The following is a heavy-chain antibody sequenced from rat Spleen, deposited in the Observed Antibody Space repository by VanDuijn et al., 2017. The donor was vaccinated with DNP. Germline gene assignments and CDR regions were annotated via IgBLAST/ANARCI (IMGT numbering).Heavy chain of an antibody. V-gene: IGHV2-4*01. Sequence: QVQLKESGPGLVQPSQTLSLTCTVSGFSLTSYGVSWVRQPPGKGLEWIGAIWSGGSTDYNSALKSRLSISRDTSKSQVFLKMNSLQTEDTATYYCARGGKLWAPRDYFDYWGQGVMVTVSS. CDR1: GFSLTSYG. J-gene: IGHJ2*01. CDR3: ARGGKLWAPRDYFDY. CDR2: IWSGGST. D-gene: IGHD1-3*01.